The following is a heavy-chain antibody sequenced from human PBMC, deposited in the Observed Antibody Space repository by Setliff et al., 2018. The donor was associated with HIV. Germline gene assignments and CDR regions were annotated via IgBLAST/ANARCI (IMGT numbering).Heavy chain of an antibody. Sequence: ASVKVSCKASGGTFSSYGINWVRQAPGQGLEWMGGIIPISGGTMFARKFQDRVTMTRDTSISTVYLELSRLTSDDTAVYFCARDPELKQWLVRSPSFYFDYWGQGTLVTVSS. CDR3: ARDPELKQWLVRSPSFYFDY. CDR1: GGTFSSYG. V-gene: IGHV1-2*02. D-gene: IGHD6-19*01. J-gene: IGHJ4*02. CDR2: IIPISGGT.